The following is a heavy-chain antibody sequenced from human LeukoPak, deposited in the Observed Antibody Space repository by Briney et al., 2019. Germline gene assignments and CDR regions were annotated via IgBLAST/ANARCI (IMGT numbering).Heavy chain of an antibody. CDR2: IFYSGST. J-gene: IGHJ4*02. CDR1: GGSISNYY. D-gene: IGHD6-6*01. Sequence: SETLSLTCTVSGGSISNYYWSWIRQAPGKGLEWLGYIFYSGSTNYNPSLKSRVTISVDTSKNQFSLKLSSVTAADTAVYYCARSSGQLGLDYWGQGTLVTVSS. CDR3: ARSSGQLGLDY. V-gene: IGHV4-59*08.